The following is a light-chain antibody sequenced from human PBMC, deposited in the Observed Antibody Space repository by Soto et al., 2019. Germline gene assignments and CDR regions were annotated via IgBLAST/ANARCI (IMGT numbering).Light chain of an antibody. CDR1: QSVLYSNTRNY. CDR3: QQYYTTPYT. CDR2: WAS. J-gene: IGKJ2*01. V-gene: IGKV4-1*01. Sequence: DIVMTQSPDSLAVSLGERATITCRSSQSVLYSNTRNYLAWYQQQPGQPPKLLIYWASTRDSGVPDRFSGSGSGTDFTLTISSLQAEDVAVYYCQQYYTTPYTFGQGTKLEIK.